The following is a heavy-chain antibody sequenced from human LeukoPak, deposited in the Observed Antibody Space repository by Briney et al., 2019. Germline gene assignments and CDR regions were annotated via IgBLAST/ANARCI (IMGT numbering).Heavy chain of an antibody. V-gene: IGHV3-7*01. CDR2: INQDGSEK. D-gene: IGHD4-17*01. CDR1: GFTFSTHW. CDR3: ARGGYGAHMG. J-gene: IGHJ4*02. Sequence: PGGSLRLSCAASGFTFSTHWMSWFRQAPGKGLEWVGNINQDGSEKYYVDSLKGRFTISRDNAKNSLYLQMNSLRAEDTALYYCARGGYGAHMGWGQGTLVTVSS.